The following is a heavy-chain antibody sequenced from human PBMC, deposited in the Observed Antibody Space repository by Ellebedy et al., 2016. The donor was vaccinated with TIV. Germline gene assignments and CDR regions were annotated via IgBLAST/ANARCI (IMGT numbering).Heavy chain of an antibody. D-gene: IGHD3-16*01. Sequence: GGSLRLSCAASGFAVSSNYMSWVRQAPGKGLEWVSVIYSSGITYYAESVKGRFTISRDNSRDNSKNTLYLQMSGLRAEDTAVYYCARVDYGLAFHIWGQGTMVTVSS. V-gene: IGHV3-66*01. CDR1: GFAVSSNY. CDR2: IYSSGIT. CDR3: ARVDYGLAFHI. J-gene: IGHJ3*02.